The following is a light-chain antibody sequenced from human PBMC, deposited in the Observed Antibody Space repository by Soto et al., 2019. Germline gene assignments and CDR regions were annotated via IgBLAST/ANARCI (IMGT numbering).Light chain of an antibody. J-gene: IGLJ3*02. Sequence: QAVVTQPPSASGTPGQRVTISCSGGSSNIGSNTVNWYQQLPGTAPKLLIYSNNQRPSGVPDRFSGSKSGTSASLAISGLQSEDEAAYYCAAWDDSLNGWVFGGGTKVTVL. V-gene: IGLV1-44*01. CDR2: SNN. CDR1: SSNIGSNT. CDR3: AAWDDSLNGWV.